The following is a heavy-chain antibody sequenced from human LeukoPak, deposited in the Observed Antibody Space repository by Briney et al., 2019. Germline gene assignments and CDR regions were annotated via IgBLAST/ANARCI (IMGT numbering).Heavy chain of an antibody. J-gene: IGHJ5*02. CDR3: ARGGIDIVTVPVSNWFDP. Sequence: ASVKLSCTASGYAFINYGITWVRQAPGQGLEWMGWSSPYNGKTNCAQKLQGRVTMTTDTSTNTAYMELRSLRSDDTAVYYCARGGIDIVTVPVSNWFDPWGQGTLVTVSS. V-gene: IGHV1-18*01. CDR1: GYAFINYG. D-gene: IGHD2/OR15-2a*01. CDR2: SSPYNGKT.